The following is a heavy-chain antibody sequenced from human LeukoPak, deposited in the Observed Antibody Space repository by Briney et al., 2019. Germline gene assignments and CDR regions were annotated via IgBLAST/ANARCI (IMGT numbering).Heavy chain of an antibody. CDR1: GYTFTGYY. CDR3: ARGEANWYDAFDI. Sequence: ASVKVSCKASGYTFTGYYMRWVRQAPGQGLEWMGWINPNSGGTNYAQKFQGRVTMTRDTSISTAYMELSRLRSDDTAVYYCARGEANWYDAFDIWGQGTMVTVSS. D-gene: IGHD7-27*01. J-gene: IGHJ3*02. V-gene: IGHV1-2*02. CDR2: INPNSGGT.